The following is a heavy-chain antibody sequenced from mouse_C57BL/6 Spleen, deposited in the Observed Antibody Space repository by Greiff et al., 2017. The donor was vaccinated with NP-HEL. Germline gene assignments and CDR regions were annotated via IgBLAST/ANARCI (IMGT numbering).Heavy chain of an antibody. J-gene: IGHJ4*01. CDR3: GGNYGAIDY. Sequence: QVQLQQSGAELVRPGASVKMSCKASGYTFTSYNMHWVKQTPRQGLEWIGAIYPGNGDTSYTQKFKGKATLTVDKSSSTTDLQLSSLTSEDSAVYFWGGNYGAIDYWGQGTSVTVSS. V-gene: IGHV1-12*01. D-gene: IGHD1-1*01. CDR1: GYTFTSYN. CDR2: IYPGNGDT.